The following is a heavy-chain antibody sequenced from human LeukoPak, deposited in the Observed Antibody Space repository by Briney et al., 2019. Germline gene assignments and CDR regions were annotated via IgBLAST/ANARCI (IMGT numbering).Heavy chain of an antibody. V-gene: IGHV4-59*08. D-gene: IGHD6-13*01. CDR1: GGSISSHY. CDR3: ARHSGSSWYNFDF. Sequence: SETLSLTCTVSGGSISSHYWSWLRQPPGKGLEWIGYIYYSGNTDYNPSLKSRVTISLDTSKNQLSLKVSSVTAADTATYYCARHSGSSWYNFDFWGQGTLVTVSS. J-gene: IGHJ4*02. CDR2: IYYSGNT.